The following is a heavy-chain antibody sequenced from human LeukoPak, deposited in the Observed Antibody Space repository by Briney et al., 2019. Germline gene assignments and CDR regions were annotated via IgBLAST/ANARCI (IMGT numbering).Heavy chain of an antibody. CDR1: GGTFSSYA. V-gene: IGHV1-69*13. D-gene: IGHD6-19*01. CDR2: IIPIFGTA. CDR3: ARHNKPGYSSGWQPVDY. J-gene: IGHJ4*02. Sequence: SVKVSCKASGGTFSSYAISWVRQAPGQGLEWMGGIIPIFGTANYAQKFQGRVTITADESTSTAYMELSSLRSEDTAVYYCARHNKPGYSSGWQPVDYWDQGTLVTVSS.